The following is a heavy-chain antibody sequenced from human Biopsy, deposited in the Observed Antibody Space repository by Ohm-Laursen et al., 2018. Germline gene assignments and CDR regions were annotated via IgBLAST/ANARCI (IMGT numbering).Heavy chain of an antibody. CDR1: GGTFSNYG. CDR3: ATKLTGYFHH. D-gene: IGHD3-9*01. Sequence: SVKVSCKVPGGTFSNYGVNWVRQVPGQGLEWLGGNIPILGTGNYAQKFQDRVTVAADTSMSTATMELRSLRSDDTAVYYCATKLTGYFHHWGQGTLVIVSS. CDR2: NIPILGTG. V-gene: IGHV1-69*06. J-gene: IGHJ1*01.